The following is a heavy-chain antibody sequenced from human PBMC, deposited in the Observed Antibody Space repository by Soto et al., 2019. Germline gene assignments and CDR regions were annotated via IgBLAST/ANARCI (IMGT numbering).Heavy chain of an antibody. CDR1: GGSISSYY. V-gene: IGHV4-59*08. J-gene: IGHJ2*01. D-gene: IGHD2-8*01. CDR2: IYYSGST. Sequence: QVQLQESGPGLVKPSETLSLTCTVSGGSISSYYWSWIRQPPGKGLEWIGYIYYSGSTNYNPSLKSRVTISVDTSKNQFSLKLSSVTAADTAVYYCARLPPGVSHNWYFDLWGRGTLVTVSS. CDR3: ARLPPGVSHNWYFDL.